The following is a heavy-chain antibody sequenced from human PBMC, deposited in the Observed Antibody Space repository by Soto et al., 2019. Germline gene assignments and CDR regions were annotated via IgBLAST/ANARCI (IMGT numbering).Heavy chain of an antibody. J-gene: IGHJ4*02. CDR1: GFPFSSYS. Sequence: PGGSLRLSCAASGFPFSSYSMNWVRQAPGKGLEWVSSISSSSSYIYYADSVKGRFTISRDNAKNSLYLQMNSLRAEDTAVYYCAWQLDDYSPLEGWGQGTLVTVS. D-gene: IGHD4-4*01. CDR3: AWQLDDYSPLEG. V-gene: IGHV3-21*01. CDR2: ISSSSSYI.